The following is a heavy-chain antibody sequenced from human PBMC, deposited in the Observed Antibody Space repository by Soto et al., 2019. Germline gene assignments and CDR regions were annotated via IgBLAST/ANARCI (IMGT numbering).Heavy chain of an antibody. CDR3: AKVIRADSTSSNFYYYSGLDV. D-gene: IGHD6-6*01. J-gene: IGHJ6*02. V-gene: IGHV3-30*18. CDR2: ISNNGINK. Sequence: QVQLVESGGGVVQPGRSLRLSCAASGFTFRTYGMHWVRQAPGKGLEWLAVISNNGINKYYADSVKGRFTISRDNSRDTLFLQMNSLRGEDTAIYYCAKVIRADSTSSNFYYYSGLDVWGQGTTVTVS. CDR1: GFTFRTYG.